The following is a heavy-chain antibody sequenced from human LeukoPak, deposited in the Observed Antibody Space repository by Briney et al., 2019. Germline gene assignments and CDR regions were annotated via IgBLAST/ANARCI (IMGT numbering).Heavy chain of an antibody. CDR3: ATDPGYSSIRQYYYYMDV. Sequence: GGSLRLSCAASGFTFSSYEMNWVRQAPGKGLEWVSYISSSGSTIYYADSVKGRFTISRDNAKNSLYLQMNSLRAEVTAVYYCATDPGYSSIRQYYYYMDVWGKGTTVTVSS. CDR2: ISSSGSTI. D-gene: IGHD6-13*01. CDR1: GFTFSSYE. V-gene: IGHV3-48*03. J-gene: IGHJ6*03.